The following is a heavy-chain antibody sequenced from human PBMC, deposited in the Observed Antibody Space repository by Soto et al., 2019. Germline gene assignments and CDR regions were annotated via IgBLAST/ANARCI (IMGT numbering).Heavy chain of an antibody. CDR2: IVVGSGHI. CDR1: GFTFINSA. CDR3: AAVQGGGATLHF. J-gene: IGHJ4*02. V-gene: IGHV1-58*02. Sequence: QMQLAQSGPEVKKPGTSVKVSCKASGFTFINSAIQWVRQARGQRLEWMGWIVVGSGHINYAQKFQERLSITRDMSTSTAYMELSSLTLEDTAVYYCAAVQGGGATLHFWGPGTLVTVSS. D-gene: IGHD1-26*01.